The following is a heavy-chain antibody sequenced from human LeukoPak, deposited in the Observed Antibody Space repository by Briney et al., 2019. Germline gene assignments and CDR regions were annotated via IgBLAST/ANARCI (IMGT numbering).Heavy chain of an antibody. CDR3: ARPLYDSSGPYPHDGFDI. CDR2: ISDTGSR. CDR1: CGYINNYY. D-gene: IGHD3-22*01. V-gene: IGHV4-59*08. J-gene: IGHJ3*02. Sequence: KASETLSLTCTVSCGYINNYYWSWIRQPPGKGLEWIALISDTGSRSYNPSLKGRVAISVDTSKSQFSLKMSSVTAADTAVYYCARPLYDSSGPYPHDGFDIWGQGTMVTVSS.